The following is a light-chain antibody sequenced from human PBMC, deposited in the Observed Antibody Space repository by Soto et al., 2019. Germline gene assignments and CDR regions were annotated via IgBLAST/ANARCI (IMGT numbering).Light chain of an antibody. Sequence: EIVLTQSPATLSLSPGEIATLSCGASQSVSSLYLARYQQKPGLAPRLLMYAVSKRFTGTTDRFSGSGSGPAFSLTITRLEPEDSAVYYCQQFCTSLTFGGGTKVEI. CDR1: QSVSSLY. J-gene: IGKJ4*01. V-gene: IGKV3D-20*01. CDR2: AVS. CDR3: QQFCTSLT.